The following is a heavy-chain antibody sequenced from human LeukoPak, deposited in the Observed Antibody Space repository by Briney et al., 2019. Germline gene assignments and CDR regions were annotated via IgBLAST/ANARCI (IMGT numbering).Heavy chain of an antibody. CDR3: AREDVVLVDAVRYYYYGMDV. D-gene: IGHD2-8*01. V-gene: IGHV1-46*01. CDR1: GYNFISYY. Sequence: ASVKVSCKASGYNFISYYMHWVRQAPGQGLEWMGIINPSGGSTSYAQKFQDRVTMTRDTSTSTVYMELSSLKSEDTAVYYCAREDVVLVDAVRYYYYGMDVWGQGTTVTVSS. J-gene: IGHJ6*02. CDR2: INPSGGST.